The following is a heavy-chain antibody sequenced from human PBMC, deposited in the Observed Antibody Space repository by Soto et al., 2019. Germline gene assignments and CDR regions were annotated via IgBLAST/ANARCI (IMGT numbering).Heavy chain of an antibody. CDR2: IDAYNGNT. CDR1: GYTFTSHG. D-gene: IGHD4-17*01. J-gene: IGHJ4*02. CDR3: ARDVRYGLIAY. Sequence: QVQLVQSGAEVKKPGASVKVSCKASGYTFTSHGISWVRQAPGQVLEWMGWIDAYNGNTNYAQKFWGRVTMTTDTSTSTAYMELRSLRSDDTAVYYCARDVRYGLIAYWGQGTLVTVSS. V-gene: IGHV1-18*01.